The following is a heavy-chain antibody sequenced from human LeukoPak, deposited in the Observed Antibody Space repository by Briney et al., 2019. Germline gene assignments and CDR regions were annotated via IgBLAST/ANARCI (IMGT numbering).Heavy chain of an antibody. CDR2: ISSSGSTI. V-gene: IGHV3-48*03. Sequence: GGSLRLSCAASGFTFSSYEMNWVRQAPGKGLEWVSYISSSGSTIYYADSVKGRFTISRDNAKNSLYLQMNSLRAEDTAVYYCARDGDFWSGYRSIDYWGQGTLVTVSS. CDR3: ARDGDFWSGYRSIDY. D-gene: IGHD3-3*01. CDR1: GFTFSSYE. J-gene: IGHJ4*02.